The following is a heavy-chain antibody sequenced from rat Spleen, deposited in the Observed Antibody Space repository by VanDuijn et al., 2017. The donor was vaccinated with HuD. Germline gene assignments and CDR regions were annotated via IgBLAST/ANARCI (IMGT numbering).Heavy chain of an antibody. V-gene: IGHV5-29*01. Sequence: EVQLVESGGGLVQPGRSLKLSCAASGFTFSNYGMAWVRQAPTKGLEWVATINYDGSGTYYRDSVKGRFTISRDNAKSTLHLQMDSLRSEDTATYYCAREGTYYGDYFDYWGQGVMVTVSS. CDR1: GFTFSNYG. CDR2: INYDGSGT. J-gene: IGHJ2*01. CDR3: AREGTYYGDYFDY. D-gene: IGHD1-9*01.